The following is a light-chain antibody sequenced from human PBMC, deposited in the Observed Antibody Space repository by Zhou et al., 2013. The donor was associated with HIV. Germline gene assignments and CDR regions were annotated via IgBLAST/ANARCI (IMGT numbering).Light chain of an antibody. CDR1: QTVSNNY. V-gene: IGKV3-20*01. J-gene: IGKJ2*01. Sequence: EIVLTQSPGTLSLSPGERVTLSCRASQTVSNNYLAWYQQKPGQAPRLLIYTISTRATDIPDRFSGSGSGTDFTLTISRLEPEDFALYYCQHYGDSTQYTFGQGTKLEMK. CDR2: TIS. CDR3: QHYGDSTQYT.